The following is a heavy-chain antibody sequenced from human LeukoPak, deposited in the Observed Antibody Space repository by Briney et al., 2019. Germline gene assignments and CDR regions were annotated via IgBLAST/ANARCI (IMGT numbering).Heavy chain of an antibody. Sequence: GGSLRLSCAASGFSFSSYAMNWVRQAPGKGLEWVSSIDSSSSHIYYADSVKGRFTISRDNAKSSLYLQMNSLRAEDMAVYYCARGYCGGDCYGDWGQGTLVTVSS. CDR2: IDSSSSHI. J-gene: IGHJ1*01. CDR1: GFSFSSYA. V-gene: IGHV3-21*01. D-gene: IGHD2-21*02. CDR3: ARGYCGGDCYGD.